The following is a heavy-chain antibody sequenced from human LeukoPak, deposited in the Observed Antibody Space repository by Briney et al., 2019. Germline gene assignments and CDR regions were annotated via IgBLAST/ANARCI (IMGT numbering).Heavy chain of an antibody. Sequence: GGSLSLSCAASGFTFNSYATYWVRQAPGRGREWVSGIFGSGGSTHYADSVKGRFTISRDNSKNTVYLQMNSLRAEDTAVYYCAKAFAIFGVFDYCGQGTLVTVSS. CDR1: GFTFNSYA. CDR2: IFGSGGST. V-gene: IGHV3-23*01. CDR3: AKAFAIFGVFDY. J-gene: IGHJ4*02. D-gene: IGHD3-3*01.